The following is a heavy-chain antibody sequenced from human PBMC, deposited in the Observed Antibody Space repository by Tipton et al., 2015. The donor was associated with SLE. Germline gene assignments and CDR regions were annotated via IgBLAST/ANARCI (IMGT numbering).Heavy chain of an antibody. D-gene: IGHD3-10*01. Sequence: TLSLTCAVYGGSFSGYYWSWIRQPPGKGLEWIGYIYYSGSTNYNPSLKSRVTISVDTSKNQFSLKLSSVTAADTAVYYCARRYYYGSGSYDYWGQGTLVTVSS. CDR2: IYYSGST. V-gene: IGHV4-59*08. J-gene: IGHJ4*02. CDR1: GGSFSGYY. CDR3: ARRYYYGSGSYDY.